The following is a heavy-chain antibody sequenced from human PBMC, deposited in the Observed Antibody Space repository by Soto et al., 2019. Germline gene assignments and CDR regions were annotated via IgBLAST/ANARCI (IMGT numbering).Heavy chain of an antibody. CDR1: GFTFSSYL. Sequence: EVQLVESGGGLVQPGGSLRLSCAASGFTFSSYLMHWARQAPGKGLLWVSRINSDGSHTIYADSVKGRFTISRDNAKKTLYRQMNSLRAEDTAVYYCARLGYSSGWDYWGKGTLVTVSS. V-gene: IGHV3-74*01. CDR2: INSDGSHT. J-gene: IGHJ4*02. CDR3: ARLGYSSGWDY. D-gene: IGHD6-19*01.